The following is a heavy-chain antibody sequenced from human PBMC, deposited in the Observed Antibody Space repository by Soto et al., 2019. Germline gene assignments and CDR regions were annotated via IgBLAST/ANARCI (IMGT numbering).Heavy chain of an antibody. CDR3: ARGLLWFGNYFDY. Sequence: QLQLQESGPGLVKPSETLSLTCTVSGGSISSSSYYWDWIRQHHGKGLEWIGSIYYSGSTYYNPSLKSRVTISVDTSKNQFSLKLSSVTAADTAVYYCARGLLWFGNYFDYWGQGTLVTVSS. J-gene: IGHJ4*02. V-gene: IGHV4-39*01. CDR2: IYYSGST. D-gene: IGHD3-10*01. CDR1: GGSISSSSYY.